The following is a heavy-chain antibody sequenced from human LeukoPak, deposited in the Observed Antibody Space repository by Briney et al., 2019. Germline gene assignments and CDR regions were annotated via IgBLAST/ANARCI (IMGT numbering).Heavy chain of an antibody. D-gene: IGHD2-2*01. V-gene: IGHV4-34*01. CDR2: INHSGST. J-gene: IGHJ6*02. CDR1: GGSFSGYY. CDR3: ARGIVVVPAAPRSGQDYYYGMDV. Sequence: TSETLSLTCAVYGGSFSGYYWSWIRQPPGKGLEWIGEINHSGSTNYNPSLKSRVTISVDTSKNQFSLKLSSVTAADTAVYYCARGIVVVPAAPRSGQDYYYGMDVWGQGTTVTVSS.